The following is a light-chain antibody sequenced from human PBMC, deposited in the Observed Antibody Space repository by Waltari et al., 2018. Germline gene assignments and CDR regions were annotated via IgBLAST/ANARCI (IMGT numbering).Light chain of an antibody. V-gene: IGKV3-11*01. CDR1: QSIDFQ. J-gene: IGKJ4*01. Sequence: RVTLSCRASQSIDFQLAWYQQRPGQAPRLVISDASYRATGIPARFSGSGSGTDFTLTISSLEPEDIATYYCQQRSRWPLTFGGGTKVEF. CDR2: DAS. CDR3: QQRSRWPLT.